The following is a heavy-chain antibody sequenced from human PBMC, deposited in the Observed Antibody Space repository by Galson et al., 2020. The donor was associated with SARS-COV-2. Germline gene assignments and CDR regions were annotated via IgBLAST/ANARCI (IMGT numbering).Heavy chain of an antibody. CDR2: IYPGGIT. D-gene: IGHD3-16*01. CDR1: GFTVSNNI. Sequence: QAGGSLRLSCAASGFTVSNNIMNWVRQAPGKGPEWVSSIYPGGITYYADSVKGRFTLSRDTSKNTLFLQMNNLRADDTAVYYCTREGGRAGYCFDYWGQGTLVTVSS. J-gene: IGHJ4*02. V-gene: IGHV3-66*01. CDR3: TREGGRAGYCFDY.